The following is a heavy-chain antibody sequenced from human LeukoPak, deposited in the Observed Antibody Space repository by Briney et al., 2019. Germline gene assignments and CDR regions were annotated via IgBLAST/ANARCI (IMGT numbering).Heavy chain of an antibody. CDR1: GFTFSSYA. CDR2: ISYDGSNK. Sequence: GRSLRLPCAASGFTFSSYAMHWVRQAPGKGLEWVAVISYDGSNKYYADSVKGRFTISRDNSKNTLYLQVNSLRPEDTAVYYCARGERFSSGFESVGGYYWGQGTLVTVSS. V-gene: IGHV3-30-3*01. J-gene: IGHJ4*02. CDR3: ARGERFSSGFESVGGYY. D-gene: IGHD3-22*01.